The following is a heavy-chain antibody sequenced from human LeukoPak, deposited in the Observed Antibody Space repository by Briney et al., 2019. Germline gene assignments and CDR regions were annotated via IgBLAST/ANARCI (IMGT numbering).Heavy chain of an antibody. CDR2: IYYSGST. V-gene: IGHV4-59*12. J-gene: IGHJ4*02. CDR1: GGSISSYY. D-gene: IGHD2-21*01. CDR3: ARWVQGSGGDPVSKAAFDY. Sequence: SETLSLTCTVSGGSISSYYWSWIRQPPGKGLEWIGYIYYSGSTNYNPSLKSRVTISVDTSKNQFSLKLSSVTAADTAVYYCARWVQGSGGDPVSKAAFDYWGQGTLVTVSS.